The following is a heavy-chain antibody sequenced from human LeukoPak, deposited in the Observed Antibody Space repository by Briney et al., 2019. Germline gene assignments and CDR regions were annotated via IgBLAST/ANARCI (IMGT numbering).Heavy chain of an antibody. CDR3: VRHVVAATGSFDY. Sequence: SETLSLTCTVSGVSISSYYWSWVRQPPGKGLEWIGYIYYGGSTNYNPSLKSRVTISVDTSKNQFSLKLSSVTAADTAVYYCVRHVVAATGSFDYWGQGTLVTVSS. D-gene: IGHD2-15*01. CDR1: GVSISSYY. V-gene: IGHV4-59*08. CDR2: IYYGGST. J-gene: IGHJ4*02.